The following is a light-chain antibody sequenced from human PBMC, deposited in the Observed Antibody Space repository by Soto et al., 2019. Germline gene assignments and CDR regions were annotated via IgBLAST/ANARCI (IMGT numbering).Light chain of an antibody. CDR1: SSDIGGYTY. CDR2: DVS. J-gene: IGLJ1*01. Sequence: QSVLTQPRSVSGSPGQSVTISCTGTSSDIGGYTYVSWYQQHPGKAPKVIIYDVSERPSGVPDRFSGSKSGNTASLTIPGVQPEDEADYYCCSFAGPQSFEVFGEGTKVTVL. V-gene: IGLV2-11*01. CDR3: CSFAGPQSFEV.